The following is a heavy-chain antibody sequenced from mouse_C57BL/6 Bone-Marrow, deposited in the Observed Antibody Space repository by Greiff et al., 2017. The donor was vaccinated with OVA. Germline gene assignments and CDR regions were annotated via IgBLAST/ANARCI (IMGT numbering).Heavy chain of an antibody. V-gene: IGHV1-18*01. CDR2: INPNNGGT. Sequence: VQLQQSGPELVKPGASVKIPCKASGYTFTDYNMDWVKQSHGKSLEWIGDINPNNGGTIYNQKFKGKATLTVEKSSSTAYMELRSLTSEDTAVYYCARGGAYWGQGTLVTVSA. J-gene: IGHJ3*01. CDR1: GYTFTDYN. CDR3: ARGGAY.